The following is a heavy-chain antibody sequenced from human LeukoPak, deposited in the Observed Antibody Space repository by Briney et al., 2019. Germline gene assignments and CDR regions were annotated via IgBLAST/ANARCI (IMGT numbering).Heavy chain of an antibody. J-gene: IGHJ3*02. Sequence: PSETLSLTCTVSGGSISSGDYYWSWIRQPPGKGLEWIGYIYYSGSTNYNPSLKSRVTISVDTSKNQFSLKLSSVTAADTAVYYCASQWLFTAFDIWGQGTMVTVSS. V-gene: IGHV4-30-4*01. CDR2: IYYSGST. CDR3: ASQWLFTAFDI. CDR1: GGSISSGDYY. D-gene: IGHD3-22*01.